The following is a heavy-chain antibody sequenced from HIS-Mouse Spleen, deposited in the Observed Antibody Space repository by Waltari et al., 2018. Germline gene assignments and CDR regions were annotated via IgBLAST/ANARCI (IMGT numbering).Heavy chain of an antibody. J-gene: IGHJ4*02. CDR3: ARDAAVTYFDY. D-gene: IGHD4-17*01. CDR1: GFTFSSHC. Sequence: EVQLVESGGGLVQPGGSLRLSCAASGFTFSSHCMHCARQAPGKGLVWVSRINSDGSSTSYADSVKGRFTISRDNAKNTLYLQMNSLRAEDTAVYYCARDAAVTYFDYWGQGTLVTVSS. CDR2: INSDGSST. V-gene: IGHV3-74*01.